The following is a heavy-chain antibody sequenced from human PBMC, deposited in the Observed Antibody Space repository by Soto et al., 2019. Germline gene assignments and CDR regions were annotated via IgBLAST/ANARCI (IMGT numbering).Heavy chain of an antibody. D-gene: IGHD6-19*01. CDR2: ISWNSGSI. J-gene: IGHJ4*02. V-gene: IGHV3-9*01. CDR3: AKSHTTSGWYVTTDY. CDR1: GFTFGDYA. Sequence: GGSLRLSCAASGFTFGDYAMQWVRQAPGKGLEWVSAISWNSGSIDYADSVKGRFTISRDNAKNSLYLQMNSLRAEGTALYYCAKSHTTSGWYVTTDYWGQGTRVTVSS.